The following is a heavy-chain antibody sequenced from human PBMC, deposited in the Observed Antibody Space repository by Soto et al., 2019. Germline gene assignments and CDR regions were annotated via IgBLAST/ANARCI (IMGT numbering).Heavy chain of an antibody. CDR2: IYWDDDT. D-gene: IGHD1-7*01. V-gene: IGHV2-5*02. CDR1: GFSLSTSGVG. Sequence: QITLKESGPTLVKPTQTLTLTCTFSGFSLSTSGVGVGWIRQPPGKALEWLALIYWDDDTRYSPSLKSMLTLTKDTSKNQVVLTMTNMDPVDTATYYCAHVSKLELRVRGAFDIWGQGTMVTVSS. J-gene: IGHJ3*02. CDR3: AHVSKLELRVRGAFDI.